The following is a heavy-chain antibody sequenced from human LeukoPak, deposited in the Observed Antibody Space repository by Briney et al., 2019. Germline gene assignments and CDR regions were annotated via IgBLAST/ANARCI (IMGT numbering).Heavy chain of an antibody. CDR2: IYTSGST. V-gene: IGHV4-61*02. J-gene: IGHJ6*03. CDR3: ASSPWSIAARGYYYYYMDV. CDR1: GGSISSGSYY. Sequence: PSETLSLTCTVSGGSISSGSYYWSWIRQPAGKGLEWIGRIYTSGSTNYNPSLKSRVTISVDTSKNQFSLKLSSVTAADTAVYYCASSPWSIAARGYYYYYMDVWGKGTTVTVSS. D-gene: IGHD6-6*01.